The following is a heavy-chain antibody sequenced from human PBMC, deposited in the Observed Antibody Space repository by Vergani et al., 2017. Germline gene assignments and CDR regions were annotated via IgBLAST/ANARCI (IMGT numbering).Heavy chain of an antibody. CDR2: IRYDGSSE. J-gene: IGHJ6*02. D-gene: IGHD2/OR15-2a*01. Sequence: QVQILQSGGGVVQPGGSLRLSCTLSGFTLNTYGIYWVRQAPGKGLEWVSFIRYDGSSEYYGDSVKGRFTISRDKSQNTVNLQMNSLRTEDTAVYFCANSVIAGNVGVAYFGMDVWGRGTTVTVSS. V-gene: IGHV3-30*02. CDR1: GFTLNTYG. CDR3: ANSVIAGNVGVAYFGMDV.